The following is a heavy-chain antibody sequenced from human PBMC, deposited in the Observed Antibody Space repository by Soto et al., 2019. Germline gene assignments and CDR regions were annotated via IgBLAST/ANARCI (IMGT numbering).Heavy chain of an antibody. CDR3: AKGDGDYVPFGY. CDR1: GFTFSSYG. J-gene: IGHJ4*02. Sequence: QVQLVESGGGVVQPGRSLRLSCAASGFTFSSYGMHWVRQAPGKGLEWVAVISYDGSNKYYADSVKGRFTISRDNSKNTLYLQMNSLRAEDTAVYYCAKGDGDYVPFGYWGQGTLVTVSS. V-gene: IGHV3-30*18. D-gene: IGHD4-17*01. CDR2: ISYDGSNK.